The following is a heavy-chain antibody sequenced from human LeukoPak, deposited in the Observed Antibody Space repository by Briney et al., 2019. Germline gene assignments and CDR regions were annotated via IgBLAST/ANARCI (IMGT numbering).Heavy chain of an antibody. V-gene: IGHV4-34*01. D-gene: IGHD3-22*01. Sequence: SETLSLTCAVYGGSFSGYYWSWIRQPPGKGLEWIGEINHSGSTNYNPSLKSRVTISVDTSKNQFSLKLSSVTAADTAVYYCARAPFHYYDSSGYHLDYWGQGTLVTVSS. CDR1: GGSFSGYY. CDR2: INHSGST. J-gene: IGHJ4*02. CDR3: ARAPFHYYDSSGYHLDY.